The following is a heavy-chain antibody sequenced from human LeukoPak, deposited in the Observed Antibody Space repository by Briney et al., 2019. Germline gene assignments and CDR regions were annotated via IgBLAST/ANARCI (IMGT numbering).Heavy chain of an antibody. CDR2: INHSGST. Sequence: SETLSLTCTVSGYSIDSGYYWVWIRQPPGKGLEWIGEINHSGSTNYNPSLKSRVTISVDTSKNQFSLKLSSVTAADTAVYYCARQDYYDYVWGSYRAGYFDYWGQGTLVTVSS. V-gene: IGHV4-38-2*02. CDR1: GYSIDSGYY. D-gene: IGHD3-16*02. CDR3: ARQDYYDYVWGSYRAGYFDY. J-gene: IGHJ4*02.